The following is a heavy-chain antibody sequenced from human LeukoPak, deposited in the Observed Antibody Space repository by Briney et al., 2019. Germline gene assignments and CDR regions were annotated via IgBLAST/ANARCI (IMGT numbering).Heavy chain of an antibody. J-gene: IGHJ4*02. V-gene: IGHV1-2*02. CDR2: IDANNGDT. CDR3: ARDPSSVTLYFFDY. D-gene: IGHD4-11*01. CDR1: GYTFGGNY. Sequence: ASVKISCEASGYTFGGNYIHWLRQAPGQGLEWMGWIDANNGDTKSAQKFQGRVTMSRDTSISTAYMDLSSLSPDDAAVYYCARDPSSVTLYFFDYWGQGTLVTVSS.